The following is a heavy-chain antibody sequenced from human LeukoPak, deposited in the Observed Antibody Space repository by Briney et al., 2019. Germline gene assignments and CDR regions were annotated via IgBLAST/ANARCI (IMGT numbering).Heavy chain of an antibody. CDR1: GGSISSSSYY. D-gene: IGHD5-18*01. CDR2: IYYSGST. Sequence: SETLSLTRTVSGGSISSSSYYWGWIRQPPGKGLEWIGSIYYSGSTYYNPSLKSRVTISVDTSKNQFSLKLSSVTAADTAVYYCARTLPEPDTAMDNFGYWGQGTLVTVSS. CDR3: ARTLPEPDTAMDNFGY. V-gene: IGHV4-39*07. J-gene: IGHJ4*02.